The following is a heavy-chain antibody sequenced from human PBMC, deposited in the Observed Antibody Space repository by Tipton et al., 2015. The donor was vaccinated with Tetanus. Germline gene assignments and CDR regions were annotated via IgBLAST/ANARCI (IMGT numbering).Heavy chain of an antibody. CDR1: GFTLSTYD. Sequence: SLRLSCAASGFTLSTYDIRWVRQPPGKGLEWVSGIGTAGDTHYSDSVKGRFTISRENVKNSLSLQLNNLRVGDTAVYYCARGSAGSPMDVWGQGTTVTVSS. CDR2: IGTAGDT. V-gene: IGHV3-13*01. J-gene: IGHJ6*02. CDR3: ARGSAGSPMDV.